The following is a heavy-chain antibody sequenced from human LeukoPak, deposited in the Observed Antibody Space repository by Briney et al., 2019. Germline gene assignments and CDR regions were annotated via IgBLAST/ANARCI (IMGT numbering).Heavy chain of an antibody. Sequence: PGGSLRLSCAASGFTFSSYSMNWVRQAPGKGLEWVSSISSSSSYIYYADSVKGRFTISRDNAKNSLYLQMNSLRAEDTAVYYCARVGLSSSWFRIDYWGQGTLVTVSS. CDR3: ARVGLSSSWFRIDY. V-gene: IGHV3-21*01. D-gene: IGHD6-13*01. CDR2: ISSSSSYI. J-gene: IGHJ4*02. CDR1: GFTFSSYS.